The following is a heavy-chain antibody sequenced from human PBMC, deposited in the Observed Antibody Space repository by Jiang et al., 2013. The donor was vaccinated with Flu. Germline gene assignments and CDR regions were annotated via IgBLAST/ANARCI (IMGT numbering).Heavy chain of an antibody. CDR2: ISYDGSNK. V-gene: IGHV3-30*04. J-gene: IGHJ4*02. D-gene: IGHD1/OR15-1a*01. CDR1: GFTFSSYA. Sequence: QLLESGGGVVQPGRSLRLSCAASGFTFSSYAMHWVRQAPGKGLEWVAVISYDGSNKYYADSVKGRFTISRDNSKNTLYLQMNSLRAEDTAVYYCARETGTVELDYWGQGTLVTVSS. CDR3: ARETGTVELDY.